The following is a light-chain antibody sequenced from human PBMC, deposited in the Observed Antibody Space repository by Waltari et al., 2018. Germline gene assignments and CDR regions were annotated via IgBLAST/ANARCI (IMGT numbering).Light chain of an antibody. CDR1: QSISNN. Sequence: EIVMTQSPATLSVSPGERATLSCRASQSISNNLAWYQQNPGQAPRLLIYGASTRASGIPARFSGSGSGTEFTLTISSLQSEDFAVYYCQQYNNWPRTFGQGNNVEI. CDR3: QQYNNWPRT. V-gene: IGKV3-15*01. CDR2: GAS. J-gene: IGKJ1*01.